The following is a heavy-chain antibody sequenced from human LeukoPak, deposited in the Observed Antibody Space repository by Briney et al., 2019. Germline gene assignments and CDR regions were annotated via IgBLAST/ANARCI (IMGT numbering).Heavy chain of an antibody. D-gene: IGHD3-16*01. CDR2: ISYDGSNK. CDR1: GFTFSSYA. CDR3: AKGKQQFRVWVAFDI. Sequence: GGSLRLSCAASGFTFSSYAMHWVRQAPGKGLEWVAVISYDGSNKYYADSVKGRFTISRDDSKNTLYLQMNSLRAEDTAVYYCAKGKQQFRVWVAFDIWGQGTMVTVSS. V-gene: IGHV3-30-3*01. J-gene: IGHJ3*02.